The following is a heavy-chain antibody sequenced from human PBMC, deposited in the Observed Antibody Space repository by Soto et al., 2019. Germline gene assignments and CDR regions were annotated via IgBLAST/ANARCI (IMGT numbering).Heavy chain of an antibody. D-gene: IGHD3-3*01. Sequence: GGSLRLSCAASGFTFSDYYMSWIRQAPGKGLEWVSYISSSGSTIYYADSVKGRFTISRDNAKNSLYLQMNSLRAEDTAVYYCARDSLEPYYDFWSGYYQEPRYYYYYYMDVWGKGTTVTVSS. CDR3: ARDSLEPYYDFWSGYYQEPRYYYYYYMDV. V-gene: IGHV3-11*01. CDR1: GFTFSDYY. J-gene: IGHJ6*03. CDR2: ISSSGSTI.